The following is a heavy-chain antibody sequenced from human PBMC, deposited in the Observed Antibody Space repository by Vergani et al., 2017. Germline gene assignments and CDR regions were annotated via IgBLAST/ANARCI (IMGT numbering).Heavy chain of an antibody. CDR2: IYYSGST. CDR3: TRHGRSGWAGYFQH. V-gene: IGHV4-39*01. D-gene: IGHD6-19*01. CDR1: GGSISSSSYY. J-gene: IGHJ1*01. Sequence: QLQLQESGPGLVKPSETLSLTCTVSGGSISSSSYYWGWIRQPPGKGLEWIGSIYYSGSTYYNPSLKSRVTISVDTSKNQFSLNLTSVTAADTAVYYCTRHGRSGWAGYFQHWGQGTLVTVSS.